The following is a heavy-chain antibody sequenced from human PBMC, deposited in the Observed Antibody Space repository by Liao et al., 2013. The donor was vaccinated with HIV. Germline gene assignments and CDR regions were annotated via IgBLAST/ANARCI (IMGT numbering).Heavy chain of an antibody. Sequence: QVQLQQWGAGLLKPSETLSLTCAVYGGSFSVYYWSWIRQPPGKGLEWIAEINHSGSTNYNPSLKSRVTISVDTSKNQFSLKLSSVNAADTAVYYCARSQYYYCLDVWGKGTTVTVSS. CDR3: ARSQYYYCLDV. V-gene: IGHV4-34*01. CDR1: GGSFSVYY. J-gene: IGHJ6*03. CDR2: INHSGST.